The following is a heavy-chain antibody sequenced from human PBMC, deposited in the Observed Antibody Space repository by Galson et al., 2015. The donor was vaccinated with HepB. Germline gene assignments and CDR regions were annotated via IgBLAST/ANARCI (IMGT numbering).Heavy chain of an antibody. J-gene: IGHJ4*02. CDR2: IENTGSP. CDR1: GAAINSYS. CDR3: ARLGGPAAVDY. V-gene: IGHV4-59*01. Sequence: ETLSLTCSVSGAAINSYSWTWIRQPPGKGLEWIGYIENTGSPYYNPSLKSRVTISVDTAKDQVSLKLTSMTAADTAVYYCARLGGPAAVDYWGQGTLVTVSS. D-gene: IGHD2-2*01.